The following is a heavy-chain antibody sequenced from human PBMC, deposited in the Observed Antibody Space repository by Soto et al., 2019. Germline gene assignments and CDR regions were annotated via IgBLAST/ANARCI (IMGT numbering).Heavy chain of an antibody. Sequence: EVQLVESGGGLVQPGGSLRLSCAASGFTFSSYEMNWVRQAPGKGLEWVSYISSSGSTIYYADSVKGRFTISRDNAKNSLYLQMNSLRAEDTAVYYCARDQGGSYNFYYYYYGMDVWGQGTTVTVSS. V-gene: IGHV3-48*03. CDR1: GFTFSSYE. CDR3: ARDQGGSYNFYYYYYGMDV. J-gene: IGHJ6*02. CDR2: ISSSGSTI. D-gene: IGHD1-26*01.